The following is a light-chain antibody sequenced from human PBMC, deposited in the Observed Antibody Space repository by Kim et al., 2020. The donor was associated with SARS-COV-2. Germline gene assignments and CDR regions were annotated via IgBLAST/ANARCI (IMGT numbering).Light chain of an antibody. Sequence: EIVLTQSPGTLSLSPGERATLSCRASQSVSSSHLAWYQQKPGQAPRLLIYGASSRATGIPDRFSGSGSGTDSTLTISRLEPEDFAVYYCQQYGSSYTFGQGTKLEI. CDR3: QQYGSSYT. CDR2: GAS. V-gene: IGKV3-20*01. CDR1: QSVSSSH. J-gene: IGKJ2*01.